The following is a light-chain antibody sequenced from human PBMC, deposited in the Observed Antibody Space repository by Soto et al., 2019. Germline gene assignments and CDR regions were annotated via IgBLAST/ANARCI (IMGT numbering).Light chain of an antibody. Sequence: ENVLSLSPGTLSLSPGEGAIFSCRASQSVSSNLAWYQQKPGQAPRLLIYGASTRATGIPARFSGSGSGTEFTLTISSLQSEDFTVYYCQQYNNWPRTFGQGTKVDNK. V-gene: IGKV3-15*01. CDR1: QSVSSN. CDR3: QQYNNWPRT. J-gene: IGKJ1*01. CDR2: GAS.